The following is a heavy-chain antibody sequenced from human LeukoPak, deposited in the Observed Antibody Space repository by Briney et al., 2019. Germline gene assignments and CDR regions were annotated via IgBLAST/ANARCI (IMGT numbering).Heavy chain of an antibody. D-gene: IGHD3-9*01. J-gene: IGHJ5*02. Sequence: ASVKVSCKASGYTFTSYGISWVRQAPGQGLEWMGWISAYNGNTNYAQKLQGRVTMTTDTSTSTAYMKLRSLRSDDTAVYYCAREEGYYDILTGYQNWFDPWGQGTLVTVSS. CDR1: GYTFTSYG. CDR3: AREEGYYDILTGYQNWFDP. CDR2: ISAYNGNT. V-gene: IGHV1-18*01.